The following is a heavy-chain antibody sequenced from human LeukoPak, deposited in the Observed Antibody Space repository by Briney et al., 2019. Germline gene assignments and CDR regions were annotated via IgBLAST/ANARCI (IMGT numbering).Heavy chain of an antibody. CDR3: ARGPLFGDAFDI. Sequence: GASVTVSCTASGYTFTSYDINWVRQATGQGLEWMGWMNPNSGNTGYAQKSQGRVTMTRNTSISTAYMELSSLRSEDTAVYYCARGPLFGDAFDIWGQGTMVTVSS. D-gene: IGHD3-10*02. V-gene: IGHV1-8*01. CDR2: MNPNSGNT. CDR1: GYTFTSYD. J-gene: IGHJ3*02.